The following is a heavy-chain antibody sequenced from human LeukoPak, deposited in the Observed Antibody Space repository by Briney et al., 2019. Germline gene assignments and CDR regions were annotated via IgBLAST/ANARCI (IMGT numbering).Heavy chain of an antibody. Sequence: GSSVKVSCKASGGTFSNYAFTWVRQAPGQGLEWMGGIIPIFGTANYAQKFQGRVTITTDESTSTTYMELSSLRSEDTAVYYCAREWGDHCSSTSCYRGNWFDPWGQGTLVTVSS. CDR2: IIPIFGTA. J-gene: IGHJ5*02. V-gene: IGHV1-69*05. CDR3: AREWGDHCSSTSCYRGNWFDP. D-gene: IGHD2-2*02. CDR1: GGTFSNYA.